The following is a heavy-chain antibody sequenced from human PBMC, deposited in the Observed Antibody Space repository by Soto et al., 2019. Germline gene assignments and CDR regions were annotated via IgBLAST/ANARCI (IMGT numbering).Heavy chain of an antibody. CDR1: GCTFSSYT. V-gene: IGHV1-69*12. CDR2: IIPMFGTG. D-gene: IGHD2-2*01. CDR3: ARRYCISPSCHYYGLDV. Sequence: QVQLVQSGAEVKKPGSSVKVSCKASGCTFSSYTISWVRQAPGQGLEWMGGIIPMFGTGNYAQKFQGRVTITADESTNPAYIELSSLRSEDTAVYYCARRYCISPSCHYYGLDVWGQGTTVTVSS. J-gene: IGHJ6*02.